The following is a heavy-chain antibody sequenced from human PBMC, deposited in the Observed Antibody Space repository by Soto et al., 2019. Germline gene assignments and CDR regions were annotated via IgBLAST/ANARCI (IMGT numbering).Heavy chain of an antibody. CDR2: IDNSGGIT. J-gene: IGHJ4*02. D-gene: IGHD5-18*01. Sequence: GGSLRLSCASSGFTVSISYMTLVRQAPGKGLEWVSTIDNSGGITYYADSVKGRFTISRDNSKNTLYLQMNSLRAEDTAVYYCAKGGYNYGFLFDCWGQGTLVTVSS. V-gene: IGHV3-23*05. CDR3: AKGGYNYGFLFDC. CDR1: GFTVSISY.